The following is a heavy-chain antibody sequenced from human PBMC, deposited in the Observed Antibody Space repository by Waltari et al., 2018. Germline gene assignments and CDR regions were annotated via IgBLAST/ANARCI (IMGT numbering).Heavy chain of an antibody. D-gene: IGHD2-15*01. CDR3: ATTGICSGGSCYSGVSDY. CDR1: GGSISTYY. CDR2: IYYTGST. J-gene: IGHJ4*02. V-gene: IGHV4-59*01. Sequence: QLQLQESGPGLVKPSETLSLTCTVSGGSISTYYWSWIRQPPGKGLEWIGYIYYTGSTKYNPSLKRRVSISVDTAKNQFALKLSSVTAADTAVYYCATTGICSGGSCYSGVSDYWGQGTLVTVSS.